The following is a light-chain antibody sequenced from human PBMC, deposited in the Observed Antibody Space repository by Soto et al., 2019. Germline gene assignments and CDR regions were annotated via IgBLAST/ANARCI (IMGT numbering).Light chain of an antibody. CDR2: KAS. Sequence: DIQMTQSPSTLSASVGDRVIITCRASQSISSWLAWYQQKPGKAPKLLIYKASTLESGVPSRFSGSGTGTDFPLTISSLHPDDFATYYCQQYDTYWTFGQGTKVEFK. CDR3: QQYDTYWT. CDR1: QSISSW. J-gene: IGKJ1*01. V-gene: IGKV1-5*03.